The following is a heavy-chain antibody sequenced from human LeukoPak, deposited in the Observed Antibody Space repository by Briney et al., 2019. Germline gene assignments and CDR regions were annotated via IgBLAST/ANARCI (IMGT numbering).Heavy chain of an antibody. CDR1: GFTFSSYA. Sequence: PGGSPRLSCAASGFTFSSYAMSWVRQAPGKGLEWVSAISGSGGSTYYADSVKGRFTISRDNSKNTLYLQMNSLRVEDTAVYYCARAPGYGAAYYFDYWGQGTLVTVSS. J-gene: IGHJ4*02. CDR3: ARAPGYGAAYYFDY. D-gene: IGHD1-1*01. CDR2: ISGSGGST. V-gene: IGHV3-23*01.